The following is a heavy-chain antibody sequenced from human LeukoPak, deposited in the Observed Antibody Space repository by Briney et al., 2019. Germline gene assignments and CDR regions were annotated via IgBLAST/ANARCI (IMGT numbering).Heavy chain of an antibody. CDR1: GFTFSSYA. CDR2: VSDSGGIT. CDR3: AKQEYSSGRYPFDY. V-gene: IGHV3-23*01. Sequence: PGGSLRLSCAASGFTFSSYAMSWVRQAPGKGLEWVSGVSDSGGITYYADSVKGRFTISRDNSKNTLYLQMNSLRAEDTAVYCCAKQEYSSGRYPFDYWGQGTLVTVSS. D-gene: IGHD6-19*01. J-gene: IGHJ4*02.